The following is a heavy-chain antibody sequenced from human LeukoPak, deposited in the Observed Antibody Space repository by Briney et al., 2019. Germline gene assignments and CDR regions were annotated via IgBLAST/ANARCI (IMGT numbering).Heavy chain of an antibody. D-gene: IGHD3-10*01. CDR3: ARHPELLWFGEPPYYFDY. Sequence: SQTLSLTCAVSGGSISSGGYSWSWIRQPPGKGLEWIGYIYHSGSTYYNPSLKSRVTISVDRSKNKFSLKLSSVTAADTAVYYCARHPELLWFGEPPYYFDYWGQGTLVTVSS. J-gene: IGHJ4*02. CDR1: GGSISSGGYS. CDR2: IYHSGST. V-gene: IGHV4-30-2*01.